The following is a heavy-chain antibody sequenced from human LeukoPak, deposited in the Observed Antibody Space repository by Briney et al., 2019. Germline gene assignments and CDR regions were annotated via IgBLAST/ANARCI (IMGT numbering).Heavy chain of an antibody. V-gene: IGHV3-NL1*01. Sequence: GGSLRLSCAASGFTFSSYGMHWVRQAPGKGLEWVSVIYSNNITFYADSVKGRFTISRDNSKNTLYLQMNSLRAEDTAVYYCAKGITVMMVALGYWGQGTLVTVSS. J-gene: IGHJ4*02. CDR3: AKGITVMMVALGY. CDR2: IYSNNIT. D-gene: IGHD3-22*01. CDR1: GFTFSSYG.